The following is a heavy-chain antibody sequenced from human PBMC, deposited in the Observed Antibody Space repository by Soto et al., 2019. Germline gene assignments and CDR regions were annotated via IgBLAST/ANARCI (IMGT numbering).Heavy chain of an antibody. Sequence: SETLSLTCAVYGGSFSGYYWSWIRQPPGKGLEWIGEINHSGSTNYNPSLKSRVTISVDTSKNQFSLKLSSVTAADTAVYYCARGPGQLGGYYYYYMDVWGKGTTVTVSS. J-gene: IGHJ6*03. V-gene: IGHV4-34*01. CDR2: INHSGST. D-gene: IGHD6-6*01. CDR3: ARGPGQLGGYYYYYMDV. CDR1: GGSFSGYY.